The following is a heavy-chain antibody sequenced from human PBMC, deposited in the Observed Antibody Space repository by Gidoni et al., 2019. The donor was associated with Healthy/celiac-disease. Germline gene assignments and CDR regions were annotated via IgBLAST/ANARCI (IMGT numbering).Heavy chain of an antibody. CDR1: GFTFSSYA. D-gene: IGHD3-9*01. Sequence: EALLLESGGGLVEPGGSLRLSCEASGFTFSSYAMSWVRQAPGQGLEWVSAIIGSGGSTYYADSVKGRFTISRDNSKNTLYLQMNSLRAEDTAVYYCAKRGFDILTGYYQNYFDYWGQGTLVTVSS. J-gene: IGHJ4*02. V-gene: IGHV3-23*01. CDR3: AKRGFDILTGYYQNYFDY. CDR2: IIGSGGST.